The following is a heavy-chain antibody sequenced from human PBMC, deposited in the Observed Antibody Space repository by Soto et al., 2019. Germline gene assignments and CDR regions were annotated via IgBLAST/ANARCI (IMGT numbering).Heavy chain of an antibody. CDR3: ARDFCPVPTCYDL. CDR2: VIPIFGTT. Sequence: QVQLVQSGAEVKKPGSSVKVSCKASGGTFSNYAVSWVRQAPGQGLEWMGEVIPIFGTTPYAQKFQGRVTITADESTNTAYMELSSLRSEDTAVYYCARDFCPVPTCYDLWGQGVLVTVSS. D-gene: IGHD2-2*01. V-gene: IGHV1-69*01. CDR1: GGTFSNYA. J-gene: IGHJ4*02.